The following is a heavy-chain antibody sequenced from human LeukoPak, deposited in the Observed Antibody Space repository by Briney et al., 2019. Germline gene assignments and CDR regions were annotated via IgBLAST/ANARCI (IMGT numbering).Heavy chain of an antibody. CDR2: IIPIFGTA. V-gene: IGHV1-69*05. CDR1: GGTFSSYA. J-gene: IGHJ3*02. CDR3: ATSASHNYYDSSGYAFDI. Sequence: ASVKVSCKASGGTFSSYAISWVRQAPGQGLEWMGGIIPIFGTANYAQKFQGRVTITTDESTSTAYMELSSLRSEDTAVYYCATSASHNYYDSSGYAFDIWGQGTMVTVSS. D-gene: IGHD3-22*01.